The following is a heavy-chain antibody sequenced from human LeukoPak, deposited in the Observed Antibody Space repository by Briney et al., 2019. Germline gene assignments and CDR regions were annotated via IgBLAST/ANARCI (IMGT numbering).Heavy chain of an antibody. V-gene: IGHV1-69*05. CDR3: ARIHTAPYFDY. CDR2: IIPIFGTA. J-gene: IGHJ4*02. CDR1: GLTFSSYA. D-gene: IGHD5-18*01. Sequence: GGSLRLSCAASGLTFSSYAISWVRQAPGQGLEWMGGIIPIFGTANYAQKFQGRVTITTDESTSTAYMELSSLRSEDTAVYYCARIHTAPYFDYWGQGTLVTVSS.